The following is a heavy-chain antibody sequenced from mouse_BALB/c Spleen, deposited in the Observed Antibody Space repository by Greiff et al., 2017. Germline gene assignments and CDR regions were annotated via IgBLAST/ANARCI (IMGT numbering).Heavy chain of an antibody. CDR1: GYTFTSYW. CDR2: IDPSDSET. Sequence: QVQLQQPGAELVRPGASVKLSCKASGYTFTSYWMNWVKQRPGQGLEWIGMIDPSDSETHYNQMFKDKATLTVDTSSSTAYMQLSSLASEDSALYYCARRANWDEGFDYWGQGTTLTVSS. V-gene: IGHV1-61*01. CDR3: ARRANWDEGFDY. J-gene: IGHJ2*01. D-gene: IGHD4-1*01.